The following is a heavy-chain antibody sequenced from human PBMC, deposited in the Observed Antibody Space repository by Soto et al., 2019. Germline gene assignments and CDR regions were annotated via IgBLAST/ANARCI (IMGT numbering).Heavy chain of an antibody. CDR2: ISATGTNQ. V-gene: IGHV3-11*01. D-gene: IGHD1-1*01. CDR1: GFTFSDYY. J-gene: IGHJ4*02. CDR3: ARFRTRWKDFDF. Sequence: QVQLVESGGGLVKPGGSLRLSCAASGFTFSDYYISWIRQAPGKGLEWVSYISATGTNQYYADSVKCRFAISRDNAKDSLFLQMNSLRAEDTAIYFCARFRTRWKDFDFWGQGALVTVSS.